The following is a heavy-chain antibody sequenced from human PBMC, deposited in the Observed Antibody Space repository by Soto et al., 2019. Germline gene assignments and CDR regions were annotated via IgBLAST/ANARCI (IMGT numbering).Heavy chain of an antibody. CDR2: IIPILGIA. V-gene: IGHV1-69*08. CDR3: GRDPNYGAKDY. D-gene: IGHD4-17*01. J-gene: IGHJ4*02. CDR1: GGTFSSYT. Sequence: QVQLVQSGAEVKKPGSSVKVSCKASGGTFSSYTISWVRQAPGQGLEWMGRIIPILGIANYAQKFQGRVTITADKSTRTAYMELSSRRSENTAVYYCGRDPNYGAKDYWGQGTLFTVSS.